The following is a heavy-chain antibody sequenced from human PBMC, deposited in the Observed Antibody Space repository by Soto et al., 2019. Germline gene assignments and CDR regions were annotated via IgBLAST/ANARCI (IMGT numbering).Heavy chain of an antibody. J-gene: IGHJ6*02. CDR2: RPDDGSDK. D-gene: IGHD3-22*01. Sequence: VQLVESGGGEVEPGWPLRLYCVASGFTYTDFALHWVRQAPGRGLERAAIRPDDGSDKYYADSVKARFAISRDNPKNTLYLERNSLRPEDTAVYFCARRAWDSYYAIDVWGQGTTVTVFS. CDR3: ARRAWDSYYAIDV. CDR1: GFTYTDFA. V-gene: IGHV3-30*09.